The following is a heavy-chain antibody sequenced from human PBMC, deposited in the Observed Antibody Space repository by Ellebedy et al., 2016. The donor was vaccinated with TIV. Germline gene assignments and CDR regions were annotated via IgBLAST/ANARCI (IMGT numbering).Heavy chain of an antibody. J-gene: IGHJ5*02. CDR3: ARSPSSSWYRINWFDP. CDR1: GFTFSGYY. D-gene: IGHD6-13*01. V-gene: IGHV4-34*01. Sequence: ESLKISXAASGFTFSGYYWSWIRQPPGKGLEWIGEINHSGSTNYNPSLKSRVTISVDTSKNQFSLKLSSVTAADTAVYYCARSPSSSWYRINWFDPWGQGTLVTVSS. CDR2: INHSGST.